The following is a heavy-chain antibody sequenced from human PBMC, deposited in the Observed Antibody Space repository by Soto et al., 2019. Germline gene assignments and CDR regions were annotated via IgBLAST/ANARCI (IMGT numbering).Heavy chain of an antibody. CDR1: GFTFSRYA. D-gene: IGHD2-15*01. CDR2: ISGSGGST. J-gene: IGHJ4*02. Sequence: GGSLRLSCAASGFTFSRYATSWVRQAPGKGLKWASAISGSGGSTYYADSVKGRFTISRDNSKNTLYLQMNSLRAEDTAVYYCAKDFCSGGSCDTLDYWGQGTLVTVSS. CDR3: AKDFCSGGSCDTLDY. V-gene: IGHV3-23*01.